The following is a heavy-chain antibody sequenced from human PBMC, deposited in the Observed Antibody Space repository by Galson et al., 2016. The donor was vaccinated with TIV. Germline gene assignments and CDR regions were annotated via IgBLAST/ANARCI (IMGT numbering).Heavy chain of an antibody. CDR2: INPNSGGT. D-gene: IGHD3-10*01. Sequence: SVKVSCKASGYTFADYYIHWLRQAPGQGLEWMGWINPNSGGTYYSERFQGRVTMTTDTSVNTAFMELSSLRSDDTAVFYCARNFKRELASYWFDPGGQGTPVTVSS. CDR3: ARNFKRELASYWFDP. V-gene: IGHV1-2*02. CDR1: GYTFADYY. J-gene: IGHJ5*02.